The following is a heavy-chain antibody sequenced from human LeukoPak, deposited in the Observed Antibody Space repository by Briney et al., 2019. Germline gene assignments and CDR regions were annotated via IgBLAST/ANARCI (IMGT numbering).Heavy chain of an antibody. V-gene: IGHV3-23*01. Sequence: GGSLRLSCAASGLTFSSYAMSWVRQAPGKGLEWVSGNSGSGGSTYYADSVKGRFTISRDNSKNTLYLQVNSLRAEDTAVYYCAKGRTYYDILTGYDYWGQGTLVTVS. CDR3: AKGRTYYDILTGYDY. CDR1: GLTFSSYA. D-gene: IGHD3-9*01. J-gene: IGHJ4*02. CDR2: NSGSGGST.